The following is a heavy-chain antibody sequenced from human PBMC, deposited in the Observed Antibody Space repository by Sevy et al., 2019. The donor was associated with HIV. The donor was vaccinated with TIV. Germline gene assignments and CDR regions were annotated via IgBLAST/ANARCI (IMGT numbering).Heavy chain of an antibody. Sequence: APVKVSCKASGYTFSDSGYYVHWVRQAPGQGLEWMGWINPKSGATDYAQKFQGRVTMTRDRSVSTANMVLSRLRSDDTAVYYRARESYDFWTGPVDYDYGMDVWGQGTTVTVSS. J-gene: IGHJ6*02. CDR3: ARESYDFWTGPVDYDYGMDV. V-gene: IGHV1-2*02. CDR2: INPKSGAT. CDR1: GYTFSDSGYY. D-gene: IGHD3-3*01.